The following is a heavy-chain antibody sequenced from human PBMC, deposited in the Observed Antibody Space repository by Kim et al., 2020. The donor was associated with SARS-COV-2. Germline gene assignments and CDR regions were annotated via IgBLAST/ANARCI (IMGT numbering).Heavy chain of an antibody. CDR2: IDPSDSYT. CDR3: ARLPHRGFGESKGYYYYYYGMDV. J-gene: IGHJ6*02. V-gene: IGHV5-10-1*01. Sequence: GESLKISCKGSGYSFTSYWISWVRQMPGKGLEWMGRIDPSDSYTNYSPSFQGHVTISADKSISTAYLQWSSLKASDTAMYYCARLPHRGFGESKGYYYYYYGMDVWGQGTTVTVSS. D-gene: IGHD3-10*01. CDR1: GYSFTSYW.